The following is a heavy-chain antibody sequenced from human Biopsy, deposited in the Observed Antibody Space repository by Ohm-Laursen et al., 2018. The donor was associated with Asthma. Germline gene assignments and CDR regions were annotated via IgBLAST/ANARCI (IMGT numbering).Heavy chain of an antibody. D-gene: IGHD1-26*01. J-gene: IGHJ3*02. CDR3: AKNSRRGSHDPFDI. Sequence: SLRLSCAASGFNFDDYGMNWVRHGPGKGLERVAGISWNSVSIAYADSVRGRFTISRDNAKTSLYLQMNSLRDGDTAVYFCAKNSRRGSHDPFDIWGQGTMVTVSS. CDR2: ISWNSVSI. CDR1: GFNFDDYG. V-gene: IGHV3-9*01.